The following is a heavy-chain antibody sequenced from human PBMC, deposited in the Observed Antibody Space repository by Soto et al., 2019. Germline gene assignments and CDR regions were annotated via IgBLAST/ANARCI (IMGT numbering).Heavy chain of an antibody. CDR3: ARVVVVPAAKYYYYYMDV. D-gene: IGHD2-2*01. V-gene: IGHV4-4*02. CDR2: IYHSGST. J-gene: IGHJ6*03. Sequence: QVQLQESGPGLVKPSGTLSLTCAVSSGSISSSNWWSWVRQPPGKGLEWIGEIYHSGSTNYNPSLKSRVTISVDKSKNQFSLKLSSVTAADTAVYYCARVVVVPAAKYYYYYMDVWGKGTTVTVSS. CDR1: SGSISSSNW.